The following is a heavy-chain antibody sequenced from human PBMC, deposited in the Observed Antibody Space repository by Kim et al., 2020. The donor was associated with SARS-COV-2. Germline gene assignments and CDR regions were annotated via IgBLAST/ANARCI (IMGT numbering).Heavy chain of an antibody. Sequence: GGSLRLSCAASGFTFSNAWMSWVRQAPGKGLEWVGRIKSKTDGGTTDYAAPVKGRFTISRDDSKNTLYLQMNSLKTEDTAVYYCTTDLGTYDYVWGSYRDSTYFDYWGQGTLVTVSS. CDR2: IKSKTDGGTT. J-gene: IGHJ4*02. CDR3: TTDLGTYDYVWGSYRDSTYFDY. D-gene: IGHD3-16*02. V-gene: IGHV3-15*01. CDR1: GFTFSNAW.